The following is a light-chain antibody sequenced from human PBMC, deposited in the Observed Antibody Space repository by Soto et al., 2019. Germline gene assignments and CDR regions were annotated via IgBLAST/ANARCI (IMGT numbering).Light chain of an antibody. CDR1: QSVTSSC. J-gene: IGKJ3*01. CDR2: TTS. V-gene: IGKV3-20*01. Sequence: EIVLTQSPGTLSLSPGERATLSCTASQSVTSSCLAWYQRKPGQATRLLIHTTSIRATDIPDRFSGSGSGTDVTLTISRLQPEDSAVYYCQQCGGSPLFSFGPGTRVDI. CDR3: QQCGGSPLFS.